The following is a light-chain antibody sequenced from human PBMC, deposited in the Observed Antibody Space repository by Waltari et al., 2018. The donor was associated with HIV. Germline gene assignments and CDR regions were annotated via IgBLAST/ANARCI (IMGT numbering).Light chain of an antibody. CDR2: SVT. V-gene: IGLV2-14*01. CDR3: SSYTKTSPLEV. J-gene: IGLJ3*02. Sequence: QPALTQPASVSGSLGQSVTISCTGTNNDIGGYNFVSWYQHHPGKAPKVVIFSVTNRPSGVSTRFSGSKSGNTASLTISGLQAEDEADYYCSSYTKTSPLEVFGGGTKVTVL. CDR1: NNDIGGYNF.